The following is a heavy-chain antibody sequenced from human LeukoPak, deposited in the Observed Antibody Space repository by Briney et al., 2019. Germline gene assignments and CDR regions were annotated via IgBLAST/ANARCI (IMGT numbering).Heavy chain of an antibody. V-gene: IGHV3-23*01. Sequence: GGSLRLSCAAFGFIFSNYAMSWVRQAPGKGLEWVAGISGSGGSTYYADSVKGRFTISRDNSKNTLSLQMNSLRAEDTAVYFCARAASSSSDYWGQGTLVTVSS. J-gene: IGHJ4*02. CDR3: ARAASSSSDY. CDR2: ISGSGGST. CDR1: GFIFSNYA. D-gene: IGHD6-6*01.